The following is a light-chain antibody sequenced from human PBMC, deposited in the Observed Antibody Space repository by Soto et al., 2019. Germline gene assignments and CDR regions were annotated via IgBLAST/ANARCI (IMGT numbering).Light chain of an antibody. CDR2: DVF. Sequence: QSVLTQDASVSGSPGQSITISCTGTSSDVGGYNYVSWYQQHPGKAPKLMIYDVFTRPSGVSNRFSGPKSGNTASLTISALQAEDEADYYCTSWTSTSTYVFGSGTKLTVL. J-gene: IGLJ1*01. V-gene: IGLV2-14*03. CDR3: TSWTSTSTYV. CDR1: SSDVGGYNY.